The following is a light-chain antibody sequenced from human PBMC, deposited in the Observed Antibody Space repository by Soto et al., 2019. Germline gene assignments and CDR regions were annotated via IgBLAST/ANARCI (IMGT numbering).Light chain of an antibody. V-gene: IGKV3-11*01. CDR3: QQRSNLPPIT. CDR1: QSVDNF. CDR2: GAS. Sequence: EVVLTLSAATLSLSPGDRAALSCKASQSVDNFLAWYQQKPGQAPRLLIYGASNRAAGIPARFSGSGSGTDFTLTINSLEPEDFAVYYCQQRSNLPPITFCQGTRLEIK. J-gene: IGKJ5*01.